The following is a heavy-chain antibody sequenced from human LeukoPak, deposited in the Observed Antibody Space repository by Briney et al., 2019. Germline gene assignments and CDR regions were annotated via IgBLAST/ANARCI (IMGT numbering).Heavy chain of an antibody. CDR2: IIPIFGIA. Sequence: SVKVSCKASGGTFSSYAISWVRQAPGQGLEWMGRIIPIFGIANYAQKFQGRVTITTDESTSTAYMELSSLRSEDTAVYYCARAYSRPYYYDSSGYFDYWGQGTLVTVSS. D-gene: IGHD3-22*01. J-gene: IGHJ4*02. CDR3: ARAYSRPYYYDSSGYFDY. CDR1: GGTFSSYA. V-gene: IGHV1-69*05.